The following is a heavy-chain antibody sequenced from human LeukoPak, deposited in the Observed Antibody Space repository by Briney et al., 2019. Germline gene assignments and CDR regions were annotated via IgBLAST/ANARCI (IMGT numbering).Heavy chain of an antibody. CDR3: AKEVRIQLWFPNYFDY. CDR1: GFTFSSYA. V-gene: IGHV3-23*01. CDR2: ISGSGGST. Sequence: GGSLRLSCAASGFTFSSYAMSWVRQAPGKGLGWVSAISGSGGSTYYADSVKGRFTISRDNSKNTLYLQMNSLRAEDTAVYYCAKEVRIQLWFPNYFDYWGQGTLVTVSS. J-gene: IGHJ4*02. D-gene: IGHD5-18*01.